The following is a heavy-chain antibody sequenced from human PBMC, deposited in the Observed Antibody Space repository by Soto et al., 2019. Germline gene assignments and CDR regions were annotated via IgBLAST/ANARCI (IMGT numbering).Heavy chain of an antibody. CDR2: IYWNDDK. J-gene: IGHJ4*02. CDR3: AHSGSSWYVGSCFDY. Sequence: SGPTLVNPTQTLALTCTFSGFSLSTSGVGVGWIRQPPGKALEWLALIYWNDDKRYSPSLKSRLTITKDTSKNQVVLTMTNMDPVDTATYYCAHSGSSWYVGSCFDYWGQGTLVTVSS. CDR1: GFSLSTSGVG. V-gene: IGHV2-5*01. D-gene: IGHD6-13*01.